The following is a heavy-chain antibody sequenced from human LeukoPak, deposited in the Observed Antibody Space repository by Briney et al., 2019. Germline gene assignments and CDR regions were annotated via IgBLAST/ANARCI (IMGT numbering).Heavy chain of an antibody. CDR2: INPNSGGT. V-gene: IGHV1-2*06. CDR1: GYTFTGYY. Sequence: GASVKVSCKASGYTFTGYYMHWVRQAPGQGLEWMGRINPNSGGTNYAQKFQGRVTMTRDTSISTAYMELSRLRSDDTAAYYCAREACSGGSCYNFDYWGQGTLVTVSS. J-gene: IGHJ4*02. CDR3: AREACSGGSCYNFDY. D-gene: IGHD2-15*01.